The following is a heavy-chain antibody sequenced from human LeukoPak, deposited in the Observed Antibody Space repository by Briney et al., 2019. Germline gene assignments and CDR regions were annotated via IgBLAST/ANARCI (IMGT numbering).Heavy chain of an antibody. D-gene: IGHD3-22*01. CDR3: ARGKYDTSGYYQQFDF. J-gene: IGHJ4*02. Sequence: SETLSLTCVVSGGSISGYYWNWIRQSAGKGLEWIGRIYSRGNTTYNPSLESRVSMSVETSKKQLSLRLSSVTAADTAVYYCARGKYDTSGYYQQFDFWGQGTLVTVSS. V-gene: IGHV4-4*07. CDR1: GGSISGYY. CDR2: IYSRGNT.